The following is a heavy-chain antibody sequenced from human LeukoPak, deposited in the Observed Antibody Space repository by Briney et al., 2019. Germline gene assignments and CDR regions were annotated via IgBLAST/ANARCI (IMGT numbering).Heavy chain of an antibody. CDR1: GFTFSSYS. CDR3: ARGLYYYDSSGYWYFDY. D-gene: IGHD3-22*01. Sequence: GGSLRLSCAASGFTFSSYSMNWVRQAPGKGLEWVANIKQDGSEKYYVDSVKGRFTISRDNAKNSLYLQMNSLRAEDTAVYYCARGLYYYDSSGYWYFDYWGQGTLVTVSS. V-gene: IGHV3-7*01. J-gene: IGHJ4*02. CDR2: IKQDGSEK.